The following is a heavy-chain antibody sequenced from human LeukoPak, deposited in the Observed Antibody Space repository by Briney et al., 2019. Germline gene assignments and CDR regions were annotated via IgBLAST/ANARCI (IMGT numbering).Heavy chain of an antibody. J-gene: IGHJ4*02. D-gene: IGHD4-23*01. Sequence: ASVKVSCKASGGTFSSYAISWVRQAPGQGLEWMGGIIPIFGTANYAQKFQGRVTITADESTSTAYMELSSLRSEDTAVYYCAREGAPTVVTPTRDFDYWGQGTLVTVSS. CDR1: GGTFSSYA. CDR2: IIPIFGTA. CDR3: AREGAPTVVTPTRDFDY. V-gene: IGHV1-69*13.